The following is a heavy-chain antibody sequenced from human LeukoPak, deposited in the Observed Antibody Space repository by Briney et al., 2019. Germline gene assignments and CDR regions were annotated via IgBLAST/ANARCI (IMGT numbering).Heavy chain of an antibody. D-gene: IGHD3-9*01. J-gene: IGHJ4*02. V-gene: IGHV3-48*03. CDR3: ARDTLNGPFVISLDY. CDR2: ISSDGNTE. Sequence: PGGSLRLSCAASGFIFSRYAMHWVRQAPGKGLEWVSHISSDGNTEYYVDAPRGRFTMSRDNAKNSLFLQINMLRAEDTAVYYCARDTLNGPFVISLDYWGQGALVTVSS. CDR1: GFIFSRYA.